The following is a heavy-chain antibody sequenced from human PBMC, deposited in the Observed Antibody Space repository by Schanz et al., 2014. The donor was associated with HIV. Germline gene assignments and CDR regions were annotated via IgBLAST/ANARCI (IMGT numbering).Heavy chain of an antibody. J-gene: IGHJ4*02. Sequence: QVQLVESGGGVVQPGRSLRLSCTASGFTFSSSGMHWVRQAPGKGLEWGAVISYDGSNKYYADSVKGRFTISRDNSKNTLYLQMNSLRAEDTAVYYCARGGIWEWDQPDFDYWGQGTLVTVSS. CDR1: GFTFSSSG. V-gene: IGHV3-30*19. CDR2: ISYDGSNK. CDR3: ARGGIWEWDQPDFDY. D-gene: IGHD2-15*01.